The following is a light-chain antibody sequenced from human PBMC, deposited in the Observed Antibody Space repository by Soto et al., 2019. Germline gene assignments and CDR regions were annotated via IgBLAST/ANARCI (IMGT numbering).Light chain of an antibody. CDR2: EAS. CDR1: QGIRHY. Sequence: IKMNLSRSSVSAVVGDRVTIPWRASQGIRHYLAWYQQKPGKVPKLLIYEASNLQSGVPSRFRGGGSGTEFSLTISSRQSEDFAVYYCQQYSKWPVTFGQGTRLEIK. CDR3: QQYSKWPVT. J-gene: IGKJ5*01. V-gene: IGKV1-27*01.